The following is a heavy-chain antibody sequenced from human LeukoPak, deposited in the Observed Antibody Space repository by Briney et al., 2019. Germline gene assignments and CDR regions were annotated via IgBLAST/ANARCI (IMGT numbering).Heavy chain of an antibody. Sequence: GSLRLSCAASGFTFTSYAMGWVRQAPGKGLEWVSSVSGSGDGTYYADSVKGRFTISRDKSKKTLDLHMDSLRAEDTAVYYCARERLGGNYGDYAVDYWGQGTMVTVSS. CDR2: VSGSGDGT. D-gene: IGHD4-17*01. J-gene: IGHJ4*02. V-gene: IGHV3-23*01. CDR3: ARERLGGNYGDYAVDY. CDR1: GFTFTSYA.